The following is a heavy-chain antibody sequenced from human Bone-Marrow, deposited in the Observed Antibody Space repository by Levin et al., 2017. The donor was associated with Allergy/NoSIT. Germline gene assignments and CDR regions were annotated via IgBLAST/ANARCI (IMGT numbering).Heavy chain of an antibody. Sequence: GGSLRLSCAASGFTFSSYYMNWVRQAPGKGLEWVSSISVISSNIYYADSVKGRFTISRDNAKNSLYLQMNSLSAEDTAVYYCARNRGDYRLYYFDYWGQGTLVTVSS. CDR1: GFTFSSYY. V-gene: IGHV3-21*01. CDR2: ISVISSNI. J-gene: IGHJ4*02. CDR3: ARNRGDYRLYYFDY. D-gene: IGHD4-17*01.